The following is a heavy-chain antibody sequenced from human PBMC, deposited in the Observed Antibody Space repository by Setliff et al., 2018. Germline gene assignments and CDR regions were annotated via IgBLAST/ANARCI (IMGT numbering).Heavy chain of an antibody. Sequence: PSETLSLTCTVSGGSISSYYWSWIRQPAGKGLEWIGHIYIGGSANYNPSLKSRVTMSIDTSKNQFSLKLSSVTAADTAVYYCAREQWLDPPGYYYMDVWAKGTTVTVS. CDR3: AREQWLDPPGYYYMDV. V-gene: IGHV4-4*07. CDR2: IYIGGSA. J-gene: IGHJ6*03. CDR1: GGSISSYY. D-gene: IGHD6-19*01.